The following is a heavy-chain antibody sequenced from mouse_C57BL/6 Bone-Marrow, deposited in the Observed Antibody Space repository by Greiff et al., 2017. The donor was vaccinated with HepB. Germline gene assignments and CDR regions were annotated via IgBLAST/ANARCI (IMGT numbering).Heavy chain of an antibody. CDR2: ISSGGSYT. V-gene: IGHV5-6*01. Sequence: EVQLQQSGGDLVKPGGSLKLSCAASGFTFSSYGMSWVRQTPDKRLEWVATISSGGSYTYYPDSVKGRFTISRDNAKNTLYLQMSSLKSEDTAMYYCARRSDYYGSSSLFFDYWGQGTTLTVSS. CDR3: ARRSDYYGSSSLFFDY. D-gene: IGHD1-1*01. J-gene: IGHJ2*01. CDR1: GFTFSSYG.